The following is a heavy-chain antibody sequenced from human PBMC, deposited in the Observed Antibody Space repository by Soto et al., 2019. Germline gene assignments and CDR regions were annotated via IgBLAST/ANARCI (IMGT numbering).Heavy chain of an antibody. CDR1: GYTFTNYY. J-gene: IGHJ6*02. Sequence: QVQLVQSGAEVKKPGASVKVSCKASGYTFTNYYIHWVRQAPRQGLEWMGIINPSGGSTSYAQKSQGRVTMTSDTSTSTVYMELSSLRSEDTAVYYCARGDGRGSSGFYYYYGMDGWGHGTTVTVSS. V-gene: IGHV1-46*01. D-gene: IGHD6-25*01. CDR3: ARGDGRGSSGFYYYYGMDG. CDR2: INPSGGST.